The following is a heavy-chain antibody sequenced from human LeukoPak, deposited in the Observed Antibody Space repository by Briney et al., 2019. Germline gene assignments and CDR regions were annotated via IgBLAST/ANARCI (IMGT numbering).Heavy chain of an antibody. CDR2: ISSSSSYI. D-gene: IGHD3-3*01. V-gene: IGHV3-21*01. CDR1: GFTFSSYS. CDR3: ARDHQHYFWSAPVYGMDV. Sequence: GGSLRLSCAASGFTFSSYSMNWVRQAPGKGLEWVSSISSSSSYIYYADSVKGRFTISRDNAKNSLYLQMNSLRAEDTAVYYCARDHQHYFWSAPVYGMDVWGQGTTVTVSS. J-gene: IGHJ6*02.